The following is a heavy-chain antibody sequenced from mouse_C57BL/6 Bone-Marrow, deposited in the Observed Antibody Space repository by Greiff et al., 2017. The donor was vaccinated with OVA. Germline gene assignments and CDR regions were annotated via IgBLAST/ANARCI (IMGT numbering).Heavy chain of an antibody. V-gene: IGHV1-81*01. CDR1: GYTFTSYG. J-gene: IGHJ4*01. D-gene: IGHD4-1*01. CDR3: AKKTGHAMDY. CDR2: IYPRSGNT. Sequence: VQLQQPGAELVRPGTSVKLSCKASGYTFTSYGISWVKQRTGQGLEWIGEIYPRSGNTYYNEKFKGKATLTADKSSSTAYMELRSLTSEDSAVYFCAKKTGHAMDYWGQGTSVTVSS.